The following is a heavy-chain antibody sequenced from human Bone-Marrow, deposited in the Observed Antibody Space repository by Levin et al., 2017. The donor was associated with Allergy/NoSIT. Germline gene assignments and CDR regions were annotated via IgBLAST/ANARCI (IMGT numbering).Heavy chain of an antibody. CDR3: ARGPSPFDS. V-gene: IGHV4-30-2*06. CDR2: IYYSGNT. CDR1: GGSIRSTGYS. Sequence: SCVVSGGSIRSTGYSWSWIRQSPGKGLEWIAYIYYSGNTYNNPSLKSRVTLSLDGSKNHFSLKLTSVTAADTAMYYCARGPSPFDSWGQGILVTVSS. J-gene: IGHJ5*01.